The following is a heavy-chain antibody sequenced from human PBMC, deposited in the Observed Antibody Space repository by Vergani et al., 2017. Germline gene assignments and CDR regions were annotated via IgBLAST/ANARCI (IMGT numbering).Heavy chain of an antibody. CDR1: GLTFSSYA. D-gene: IGHD4-17*01. CDR3: AKDPHGDYKFKPWFDP. Sequence: EVQLLESGGGLVQPGGSLRLSCAASGLTFSSYAMSGVRQAPGKGLEWVSAISGSGGSTYYADSVKGRFTISRDNSKNTLYLQMNSLRAEDTAVYYCAKDPHGDYKFKPWFDPWGQGTLVTVSS. CDR2: ISGSGGST. J-gene: IGHJ5*02. V-gene: IGHV3-23*01.